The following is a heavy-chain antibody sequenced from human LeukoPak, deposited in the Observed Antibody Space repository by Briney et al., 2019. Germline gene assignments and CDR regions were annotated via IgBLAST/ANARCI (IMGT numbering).Heavy chain of an antibody. CDR1: GGSISSYY. CDR3: ARARGYSLISFVY. CDR2: IYYSGST. D-gene: IGHD5-18*01. Sequence: SETLSLTCTVSGGSISSYYWSWIRQPPGKGLEWIGYIYYSGSTNYNPSLKSRVTISVDTSKNQFSLKLSSVTAADTAVYYCARARGYSLISFVYWGQGTLVTVSS. J-gene: IGHJ4*02. V-gene: IGHV4-59*01.